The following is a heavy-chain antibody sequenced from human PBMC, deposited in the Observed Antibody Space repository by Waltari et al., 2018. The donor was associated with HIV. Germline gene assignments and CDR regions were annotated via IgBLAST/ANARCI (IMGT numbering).Heavy chain of an antibody. Sequence: DVQLVESGGGLVQPGGYLRLTCAAYGFTCGSYWNPWVRQAPGKGRVWVSRINRDGSSTSYADSVKGRFTISRDNAKNTLYLQMNSRRAEDTAVYYCARAGRDGKLPPDYWGQGTLVTVSS. CDR2: INRDGSST. D-gene: IGHD1-7*01. V-gene: IGHV3-74*01. J-gene: IGHJ4*02. CDR1: GFTCGSYW. CDR3: ARAGRDGKLPPDY.